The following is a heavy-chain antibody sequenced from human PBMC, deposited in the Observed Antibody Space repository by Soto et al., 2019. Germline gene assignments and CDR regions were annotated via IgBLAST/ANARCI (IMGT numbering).Heavy chain of an antibody. V-gene: IGHV1-69*06. D-gene: IGHD2-15*01. CDR1: GGTFSSYA. Sequence: SVKVSCKASGGTFSSYAISWVRQAPGQGLEWMGGIIPIFGTANYAQKFQGRVTITADKSTSTAYMELSSLRSEDTAVYYCARYCSGGSCSATDYYYGMDVWGQGTTVTVSS. CDR2: IIPIFGTA. CDR3: ARYCSGGSCSATDYYYGMDV. J-gene: IGHJ6*02.